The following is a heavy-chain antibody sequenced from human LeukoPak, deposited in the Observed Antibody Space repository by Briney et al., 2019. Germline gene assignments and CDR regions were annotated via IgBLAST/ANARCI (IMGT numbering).Heavy chain of an antibody. CDR2: IYYSGST. Sequence: SETLSLTCAVYGGSFSAYYWSWIRQPPGKGLEWIGYIYYSGSTNYNPSLKSRVTISVDTSKNQFSLKLSSVTAADTAVYYCARARETYYYDSSGWYFDLWGRGTLVTVSS. CDR3: ARARETYYYDSSGWYFDL. CDR1: GGSFSAYY. J-gene: IGHJ2*01. V-gene: IGHV4-59*01. D-gene: IGHD3-22*01.